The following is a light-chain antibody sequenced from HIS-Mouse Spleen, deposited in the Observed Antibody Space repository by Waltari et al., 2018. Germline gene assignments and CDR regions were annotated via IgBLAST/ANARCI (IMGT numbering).Light chain of an antibody. CDR1: QSVSSY. V-gene: IGKV3-11*01. Sequence: EIVLTQSPATLSLSPGERATLSCRASQSVSSYLAWYQQNPGQAPRLLIYDASNRATGIPARFSGSGSGTDFTLTISSLEPEDFAVYYCQQRSNRTWTFGQGTKVEIK. CDR2: DAS. CDR3: QQRSNRTWT. J-gene: IGKJ1*01.